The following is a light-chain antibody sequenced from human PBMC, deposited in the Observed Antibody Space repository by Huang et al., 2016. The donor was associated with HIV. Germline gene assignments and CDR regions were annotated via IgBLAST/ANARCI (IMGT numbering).Light chain of an antibody. CDR2: GAS. CDR1: QSINNN. CDR3: QQYNNWPPLLT. Sequence: EIVLTQSPATLSLSPGERAALSFRSPQSINNNLAWYRQKPGESPRLLFYGASTRATGIPARFRGSGSGTEFTLTISSLRSEDFAVYYCQQYNNWPPLLTFGGGTKVEIK. V-gene: IGKV3-15*01. J-gene: IGKJ4*01.